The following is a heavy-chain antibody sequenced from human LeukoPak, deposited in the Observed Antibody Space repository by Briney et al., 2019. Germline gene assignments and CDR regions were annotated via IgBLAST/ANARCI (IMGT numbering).Heavy chain of an antibody. D-gene: IGHD3-3*01. J-gene: IGHJ4*02. CDR3: ASGVTIFGVVRFDY. CDR1: GFTLSRYE. V-gene: IGHV3-48*03. Sequence: PGGSLRLSCAASGFTLSRYEMNWVRQAPGKGLEWVSYISSGSTIYYADSVKGRVTISRYNAKNSLYLQMNSLRAEDTAGYYCASGVTIFGVVRFDYWGQGTLVTVSS. CDR2: ISSGSTI.